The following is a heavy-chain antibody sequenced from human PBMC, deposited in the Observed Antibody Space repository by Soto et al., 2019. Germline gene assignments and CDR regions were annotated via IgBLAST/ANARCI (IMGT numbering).Heavy chain of an antibody. CDR2: ISSSGSNI. D-gene: IGHD6-13*01. CDR3: ARESIYNAAGTGSYGTAV. J-gene: IGHJ6*02. Sequence: PGGSRIHSAAASRFTFGYYYMSLLRPAKGKGLMCVSYISSSGSNIYYADSVKGRFTISRDNAKNSLYLQMNSLRAEDTAVYYCARESIYNAAGTGSYGTAVWGQWTKVTV. V-gene: IGHV3-11*01. CDR1: RFTFGYYY.